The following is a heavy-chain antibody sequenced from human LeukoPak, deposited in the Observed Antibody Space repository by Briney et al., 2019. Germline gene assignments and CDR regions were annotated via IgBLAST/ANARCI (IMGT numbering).Heavy chain of an antibody. J-gene: IGHJ4*02. CDR2: IHTSGGT. CDR1: GHSISSADW. Sequence: SETLSLTCAVSGHSISSADWWGWIRQSPGKGREWIGRIHTSGGTNYNPSLKSRVTMSVDTSKNQFALTLSSVTAADTAVYYCAVLAVAVNYWGQGTLVTVSS. D-gene: IGHD6-19*01. V-gene: IGHV4-28*01. CDR3: AVLAVAVNY.